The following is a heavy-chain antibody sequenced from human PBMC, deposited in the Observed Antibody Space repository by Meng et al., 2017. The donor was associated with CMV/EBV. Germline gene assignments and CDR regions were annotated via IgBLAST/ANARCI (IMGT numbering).Heavy chain of an antibody. J-gene: IGHJ4*02. Sequence: GESLKISCKGSGYSFTSYWMSWVRQMPGKGLEWMGRIDPSDSYTNYSPSFQGHVTISADKSISTAYLQWSSLKASDTAMYYCARHLRRDYGRFGFDYWGQGTLVTVSS. D-gene: IGHD4-17*01. CDR1: GYSFTSYW. CDR3: ARHLRRDYGRFGFDY. CDR2: IDPSDSYT. V-gene: IGHV5-10-1*01.